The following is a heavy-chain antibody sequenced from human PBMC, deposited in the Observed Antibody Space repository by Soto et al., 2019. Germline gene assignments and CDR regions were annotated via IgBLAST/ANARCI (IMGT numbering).Heavy chain of an antibody. CDR2: IWDDGSNK. D-gene: IGHD3-22*01. CDR1: GFTFSSYG. V-gene: IGHV3-33*01. CDR3: AREGETYYYDSSGYPDY. Sequence: QVQLVESGGGVVQPWRSLRLSCAASGFTFSSYGMHWVRQAPGKGLEWVAVIWDDGSNKYYADSVKGRFTISRDNSKNTLHQEMKSLRAEDTAVYYCAREGETYYYDSSGYPDYWGQGTLVTVSS. J-gene: IGHJ4*02.